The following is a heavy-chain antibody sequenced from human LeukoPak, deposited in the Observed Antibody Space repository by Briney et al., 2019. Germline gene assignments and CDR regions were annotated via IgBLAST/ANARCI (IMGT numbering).Heavy chain of an antibody. Sequence: QAGGSLRLSCAASGFTFSSYAVHWVRQAPGKGLAWVAVISYDGRNKYYADSVKGRFTISRDNSKSILYLQMNSLRDEDTAVYYCATGDCGGDCYSSYFDYWGQGTLVTVSS. V-gene: IGHV3-30*04. CDR3: ATGDCGGDCYSSYFDY. CDR2: ISYDGRNK. CDR1: GFTFSSYA. J-gene: IGHJ4*02. D-gene: IGHD2-21*02.